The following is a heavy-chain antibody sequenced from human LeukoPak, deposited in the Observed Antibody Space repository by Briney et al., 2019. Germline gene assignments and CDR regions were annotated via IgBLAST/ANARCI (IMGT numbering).Heavy chain of an antibody. CDR3: ARGGGSSSWSPVSEPRYFDY. V-gene: IGHV3-9*01. J-gene: IGHJ4*02. D-gene: IGHD6-13*01. CDR2: ISWNSGSI. Sequence: QPGRSLRLSCAASGFTFDDYAMHWVRQAPGQGLEWVSGISWNSGSIGYADSVKGRFTISRDNAKNSLYLQMNSLRAEDTAVYYCARGGGSSSWSPVSEPRYFDYWGQGTLVTVSS. CDR1: GFTFDDYA.